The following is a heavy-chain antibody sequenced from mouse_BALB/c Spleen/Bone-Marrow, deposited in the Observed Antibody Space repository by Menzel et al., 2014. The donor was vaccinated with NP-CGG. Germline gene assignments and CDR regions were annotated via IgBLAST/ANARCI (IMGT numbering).Heavy chain of an antibody. D-gene: IGHD2-12*01. V-gene: IGHV1S81*02. CDR3: TRSRRAMDH. Sequence: QVQLKQSGAELVKPGASVKLSCKASGYTFTSYYMCWVKQRPGQGLVWIGEINPSNGGTNFNEKFKSKATLTVDKSSSTAYMSLSSLTSVDSAVYYCTRSRRAMDHWGLGTSVTVSS. CDR1: GYTFTSYY. J-gene: IGHJ4*01. CDR2: INPSNGGT.